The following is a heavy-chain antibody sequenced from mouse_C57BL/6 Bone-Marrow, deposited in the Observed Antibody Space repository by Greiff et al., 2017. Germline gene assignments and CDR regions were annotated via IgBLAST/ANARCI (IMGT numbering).Heavy chain of an antibody. CDR2: IDPETGGT. J-gene: IGHJ2*01. CDR3: TRFPYVTSVADFDY. Sequence: VQLQQSGAELVRPGASVTLSCKASGYTFTDYEMHWVKQTPVHGLEWIGAIDPETGGTAYNQKFKGKAILTVDKSSSTAYMELRSLTSEDSAVYYCTRFPYVTSVADFDYWGQGTTLTVSS. CDR1: GYTFTDYE. D-gene: IGHD1-1*01. V-gene: IGHV1-15*01.